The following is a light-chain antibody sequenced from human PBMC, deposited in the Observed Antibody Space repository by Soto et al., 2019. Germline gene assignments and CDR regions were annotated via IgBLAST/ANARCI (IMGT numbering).Light chain of an antibody. V-gene: IGLV1-40*01. Sequence: QSVLTQPPSVSGAPGQGVTISCTGSSSNIGAGFDVHWYQHVPGTAPKLLIFRTTYRPSGVPDRFSGSKSGTSASLAITGLQPDDEADYYCQSSDRRLTSGSEVFGGGTKLTVL. CDR3: QSSDRRLTSGSEV. J-gene: IGLJ3*02. CDR2: RTT. CDR1: SSNIGAGFD.